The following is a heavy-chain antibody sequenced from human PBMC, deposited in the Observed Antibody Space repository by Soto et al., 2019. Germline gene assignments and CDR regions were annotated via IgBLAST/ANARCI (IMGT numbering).Heavy chain of an antibody. J-gene: IGHJ1*01. CDR1: GFTFDDYT. Sequence: GGSLRLSCAASGFTFDDYTMHWVRQAPGKGLEWVSLISWDGGSTYYADSVKGRFTISRDNSKNSLYLQMNSLRTEDTALYYCAKDSSSWTPYRYFQHWGQGTLVTVSS. CDR2: ISWDGGST. CDR3: AKDSSSWTPYRYFQH. V-gene: IGHV3-43*01. D-gene: IGHD6-13*01.